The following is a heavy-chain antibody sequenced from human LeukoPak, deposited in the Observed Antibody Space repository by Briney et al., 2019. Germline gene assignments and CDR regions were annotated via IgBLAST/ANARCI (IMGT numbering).Heavy chain of an antibody. D-gene: IGHD6-13*01. Sequence: SETLSLTCAVYGGSFSGYYWSRIRQPPGKGLEWIGEINHSGSTSYNPSLKSRVTISVDTSKNQFSLKLSSVTAADTAVYYCARGDIAATGTPFDNWGQGTLVTVSS. CDR3: ARGDIAATGTPFDN. V-gene: IGHV4-34*01. J-gene: IGHJ4*02. CDR1: GGSFSGYY. CDR2: INHSGST.